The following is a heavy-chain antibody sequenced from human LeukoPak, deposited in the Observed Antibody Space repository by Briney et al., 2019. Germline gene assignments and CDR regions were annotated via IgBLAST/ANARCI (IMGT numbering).Heavy chain of an antibody. CDR1: GITLSNYG. J-gene: IGHJ4*02. CDR3: AKRGVVIRVILVGFHKEAYYFDS. D-gene: IGHD3-22*01. Sequence: GGSLRLSCAVSGITLSNYGMSWVRQALGKGLEWVAGISDSGGRTNYADSVKDRFTISRDNPKNTLYLQMNSLRAEDTAVYFCAKRGVVIRVILVGFHKEAYYFDSWGQGALVTVSS. V-gene: IGHV3-23*01. CDR2: ISDSGGRT.